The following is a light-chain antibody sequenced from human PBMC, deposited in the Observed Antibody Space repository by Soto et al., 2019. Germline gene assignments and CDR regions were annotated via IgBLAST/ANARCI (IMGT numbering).Light chain of an antibody. CDR2: EVS. V-gene: IGLV2-14*01. Sequence: LTQPASVSGSPGQSITISCTGTSSDVGGYNYVSWYQQHPGKAPKLMIYEVSNRPSGVSNRFSGSKSGNTASLTISGLQAEDGADYYCSSYTSSSTLPFGTGTKVTVL. CDR3: SSYTSSSTLP. CDR1: SSDVGGYNY. J-gene: IGLJ1*01.